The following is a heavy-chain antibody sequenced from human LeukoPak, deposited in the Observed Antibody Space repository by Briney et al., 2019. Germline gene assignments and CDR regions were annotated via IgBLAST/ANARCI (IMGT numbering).Heavy chain of an antibody. CDR3: AKDSGSYPNRGFDY. D-gene: IGHD1-26*01. Sequence: GGSLRLSCAASGFAFSSYSMNWVRQAPGKRLEWVSYISSSSSTIYYADSVKGRFTISRDNAKNSLYLQMNSLRAEDTAVYYCAKDSGSYPNRGFDYWGQGTLVTVSS. V-gene: IGHV3-48*04. CDR2: ISSSSSTI. J-gene: IGHJ4*02. CDR1: GFAFSSYS.